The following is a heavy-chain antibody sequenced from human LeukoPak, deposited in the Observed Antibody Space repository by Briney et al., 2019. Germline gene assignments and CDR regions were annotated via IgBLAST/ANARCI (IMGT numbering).Heavy chain of an antibody. J-gene: IGHJ6*03. CDR3: ARQGGAIHYYYMDV. CDR2: IYYSGST. D-gene: IGHD3-16*02. V-gene: IGHV4-59*01. CDR1: GGSISSYY. Sequence: PSETLSLTCTVSGGSISSYYWSWIRQPPGKGLEWTGYIYYSGSTNYNPSLKSRVTISVDTSKNQFSLKLSSVTAADTAVYYCARQGGAIHYYYMDVWGKGTTVTVSS.